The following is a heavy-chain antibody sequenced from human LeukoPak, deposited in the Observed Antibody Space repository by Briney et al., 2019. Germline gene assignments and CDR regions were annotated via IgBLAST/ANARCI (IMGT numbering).Heavy chain of an antibody. D-gene: IGHD5-18*01. CDR3: ARGGYSYGLEYFDY. CDR2: IYYSGST. V-gene: IGHV4-59*08. CDR1: GGSISSYY. Sequence: SETLSLTCTVSGGSISSYYWSWIRQPPGKGLEWIGYIYYSGSTNYNPSLKSRVTISVDTSKNQFSLKLNSVTAADTAVYYCARGGYSYGLEYFDYWGQGTLVTVSS. J-gene: IGHJ4*02.